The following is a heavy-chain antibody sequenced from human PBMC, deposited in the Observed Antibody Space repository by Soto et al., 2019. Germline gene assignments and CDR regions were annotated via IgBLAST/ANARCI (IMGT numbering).Heavy chain of an antibody. V-gene: IGHV5-51*01. CDR2: IYPGDSDT. Sequence: GESLKISCKGSGYSFTIYWIGWVRQMPGKGLEWMGIIYPGDSDTRYSPSFQGQVTISADKSISTAYLQWSSLKAADTAVYYCARVRLLWFGELLAPSLEGWFDPWGQGTLVTVSS. J-gene: IGHJ5*02. CDR3: ARVRLLWFGELLAPSLEGWFDP. CDR1: GYSFTIYW. D-gene: IGHD3-10*01.